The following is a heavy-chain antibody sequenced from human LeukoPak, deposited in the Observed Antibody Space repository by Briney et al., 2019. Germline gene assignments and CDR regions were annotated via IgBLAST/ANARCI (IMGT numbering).Heavy chain of an antibody. J-gene: IGHJ4*02. V-gene: IGHV3-33*01. CDR3: ARGAPDFWSGYIVPYYFDY. Sequence: GGSLRLSCAASGFTFSSYGMHWVRQAPGKGLEWVAVIWHDGSNKYYADSVKGRFTISRDNSKNTLHLQMNSLRAEDTAVYYCARGAPDFWSGYIVPYYFDYWGQGTLVTVSS. D-gene: IGHD3-3*01. CDR1: GFTFSSYG. CDR2: IWHDGSNK.